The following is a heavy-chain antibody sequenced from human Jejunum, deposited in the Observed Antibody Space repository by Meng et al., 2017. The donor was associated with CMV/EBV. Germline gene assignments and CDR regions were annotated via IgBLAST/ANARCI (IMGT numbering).Heavy chain of an antibody. Sequence: SGKPLTSYNMHWVRKAPGQGPEWMGIINPSGGTTSYAQEFQGRVTMTRDTSTSTVYMELSSLRSEDTAVYYCARDSGGGVNWFDPWGQGTLVTVSS. D-gene: IGHD3-16*01. J-gene: IGHJ5*02. CDR1: GKPLTSYN. V-gene: IGHV1-46*01. CDR3: ARDSGGGVNWFDP. CDR2: INPSGGTT.